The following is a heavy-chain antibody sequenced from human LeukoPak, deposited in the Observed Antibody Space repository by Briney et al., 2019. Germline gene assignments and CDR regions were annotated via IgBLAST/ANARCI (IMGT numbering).Heavy chain of an antibody. CDR3: ARLAAAYYYDSSGSLYYFDY. CDR1: GGSISSYY. V-gene: IGHV4-59*08. Sequence: SETLSPTCTVSGGSISSYYWSWIRQPPGKGLEWIGYIYYSGSTNYNPSLKSRVTISVDTSKNQFSLKLSSVTAADTAVYYCARLAAAYYYDSSGSLYYFDYWGQGTLVTVSS. D-gene: IGHD3-22*01. CDR2: IYYSGST. J-gene: IGHJ4*02.